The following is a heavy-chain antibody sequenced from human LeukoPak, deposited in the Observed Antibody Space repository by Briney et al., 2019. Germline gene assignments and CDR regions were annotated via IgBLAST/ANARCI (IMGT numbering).Heavy chain of an antibody. J-gene: IGHJ4*02. V-gene: IGHV3-23*01. CDR2: ISGSGEST. Sequence: GGSLRLSCAASGFTFSSYGMSWFRQAPGKGLEWLSAISGSGESTYYADSVQGRFTISRDNSKNTLYLQMSSLRAEDTAVYYCANSPKSDYWGQGTLGSVSS. CDR3: ANSPKSDY. CDR1: GFTFSSYG.